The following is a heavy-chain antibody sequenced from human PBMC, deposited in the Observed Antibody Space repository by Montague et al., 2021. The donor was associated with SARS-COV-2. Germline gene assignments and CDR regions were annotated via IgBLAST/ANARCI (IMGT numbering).Heavy chain of an antibody. J-gene: IGHJ4*02. CDR2: INHSGTT. Sequence: SETLSLTCAVYGGSFSDYYWTWIRQSPGKGLEWIAEINHSGTTNYNFNPSLRSRVTISVDTSKSQFSLKLSSVTAAGTGVYYCARWDPQTLTLIGLRGKSASDYWGQGTLVTVSS. CDR1: GGSFSDYY. D-gene: IGHD4-23*01. V-gene: IGHV4-34*01. CDR3: ARWDPQTLTLIGLRGKSASDY.